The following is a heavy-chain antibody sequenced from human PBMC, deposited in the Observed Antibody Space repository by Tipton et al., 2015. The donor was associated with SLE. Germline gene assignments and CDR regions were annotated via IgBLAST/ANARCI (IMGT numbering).Heavy chain of an antibody. V-gene: IGHV3-74*01. CDR2: TNHDGSST. D-gene: IGHD1-14*01. CDR3: ARVTTGAFDM. J-gene: IGHJ3*02. Sequence: GSLRLSCVASGFIFSGYWMHRVRQVPGQGLEWVAHTNHDGSSTNYAGSVKGRFTISRDNAKNTLYLQMNSLRAEDTAVYYCARVTTGAFDMWGQGTKVTVSS. CDR1: GFIFSGYW.